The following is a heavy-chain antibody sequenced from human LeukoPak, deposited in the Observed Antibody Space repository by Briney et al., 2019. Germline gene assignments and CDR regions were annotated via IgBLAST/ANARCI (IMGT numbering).Heavy chain of an antibody. V-gene: IGHV3-74*01. Sequence: GGSLRLSCVASGFTFSNYWMHWVRQPPGKGLVWVSRIYVDGRTTNYADSVKGRFTISRDNAKNTVYLEMNSLSVEDTATYYCTRDFRSADLWGQGTLVIVSS. CDR2: IYVDGRTT. J-gene: IGHJ5*02. CDR1: GFTFSNYW. CDR3: TRDFRSADL.